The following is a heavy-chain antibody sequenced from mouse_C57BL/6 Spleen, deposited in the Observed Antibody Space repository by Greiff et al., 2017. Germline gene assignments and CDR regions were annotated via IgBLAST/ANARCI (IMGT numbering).Heavy chain of an antibody. D-gene: IGHD2-1*01. J-gene: IGHJ4*01. CDR2: IHPNSGST. CDR1: GYTFTSYW. V-gene: IGHV1-64*01. CDR3: ARGGDGNYRGYAMDY. Sequence: VQLQQPGAELVKPGASVKLSCKASGYTFTSYWMHWVKQRPGQGLEWIGMIHPNSGSTNYNEKFKSKATLTVDKSSSTAYMQLSSLTSEDSAVYYCARGGDGNYRGYAMDYWGQGTSVTVSS.